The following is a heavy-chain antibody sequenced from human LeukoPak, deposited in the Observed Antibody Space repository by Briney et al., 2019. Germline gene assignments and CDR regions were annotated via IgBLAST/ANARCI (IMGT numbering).Heavy chain of an antibody. Sequence: GGSLRLSCAASGFTFSNAWMSGVRQAPGKGREGVGRIKIKTDGGTTDYAAPVKGRFTISRGDSKTTLYLQMNSLKTEDTAVYYCTTVIRCSGGSCPHNDYWGQGTLVTVSS. CDR1: GFTFSNAW. J-gene: IGHJ4*02. CDR3: TTVIRCSGGSCPHNDY. D-gene: IGHD2-15*01. V-gene: IGHV3-15*01. CDR2: IKIKTDGGTT.